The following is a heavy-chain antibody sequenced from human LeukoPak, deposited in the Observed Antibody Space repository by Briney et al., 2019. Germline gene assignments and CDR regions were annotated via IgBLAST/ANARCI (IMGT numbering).Heavy chain of an antibody. CDR2: ISYDGSNK. CDR3: ARVSLGGTDY. J-gene: IGHJ4*02. D-gene: IGHD3-16*01. V-gene: IGHV3-30*01. CDR1: GFTFSSYA. Sequence: GGSLRLSCAASGFTFSSYAMHWVRRAPGKGLEWVAVISYDGSNKYYADSVKGRFTISRDNSKNTLYLQMNSLRAEDTAVYYCARVSLGGTDYWGQGTLVTVSS.